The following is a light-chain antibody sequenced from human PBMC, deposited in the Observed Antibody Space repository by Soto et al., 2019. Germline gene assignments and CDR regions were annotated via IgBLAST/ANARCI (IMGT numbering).Light chain of an antibody. CDR3: QQYASPPFA. J-gene: IGKJ2*01. Sequence: EIVLTQSPGTLSLSPGERATLSCRASQRISNSYLAWYQQKPGQAPRLLLYDASSRATGIPDRVSGSGSGTDSTLTTSRLEPEDFAVYYCQQYASPPFAFGQGTKVEIK. CDR2: DAS. V-gene: IGKV3-20*01. CDR1: QRISNSY.